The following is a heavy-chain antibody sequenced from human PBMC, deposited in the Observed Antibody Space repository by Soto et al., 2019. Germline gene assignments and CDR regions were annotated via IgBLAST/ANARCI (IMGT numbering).Heavy chain of an antibody. Sequence: EVQLVESGGGLVQPGGSLRLSCAGSGFTFSNYWMHWVRQAPGKGLEWVSRIDHDGPTDYADSVRGRFTISRDNAENTLYRQMNSLRPEDTAVYYRVRDSHGDYWGQGTLVTVSS. CDR1: GFTFSNYW. CDR3: VRDSHGDY. CDR2: IDHDGPT. V-gene: IGHV3-74*01. J-gene: IGHJ4*02.